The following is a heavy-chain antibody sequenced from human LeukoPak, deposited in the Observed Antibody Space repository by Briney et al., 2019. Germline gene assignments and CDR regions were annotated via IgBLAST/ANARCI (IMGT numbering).Heavy chain of an antibody. D-gene: IGHD3-22*01. Sequence: SETLSLTCTVSGGSISSSSYYWGWIRQPPGKGLEWIGSIYYSGSTYYNPSLKSRVTISVDTSKNQFSLKLSSVTAADTAVYYCARHGYYDSSGIDYWGQGTLATVSS. CDR3: ARHGYYDSSGIDY. J-gene: IGHJ4*02. V-gene: IGHV4-39*01. CDR2: IYYSGST. CDR1: GGSISSSSYY.